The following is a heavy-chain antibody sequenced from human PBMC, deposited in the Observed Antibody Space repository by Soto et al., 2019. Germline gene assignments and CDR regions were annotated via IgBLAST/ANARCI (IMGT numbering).Heavy chain of an antibody. CDR2: INAGNGNT. J-gene: IGHJ4*02. D-gene: IGHD2-21*02. CDR1: GYTFTSYA. Sequence: SVKVSCKASGYTFTSYAMHWVRQAPGQRLEWMGWINAGNGNTKYSQKFQGRVTVTRDTSASTAYMELSSLRSEDTAVYYCARHGVEVTAFRIRSISYCFDYWGQGTLVNVSS. CDR3: ARHGVEVTAFRIRSISYCFDY. V-gene: IGHV1-3*01.